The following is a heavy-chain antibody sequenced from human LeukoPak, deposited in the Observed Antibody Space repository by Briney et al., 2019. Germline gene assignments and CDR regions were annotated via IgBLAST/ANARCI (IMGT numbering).Heavy chain of an antibody. CDR1: GFTVSSNY. J-gene: IGHJ4*02. CDR2: IYSGGST. D-gene: IGHD1/OR15-1a*01. CDR3: AKGTKPVMTIPDY. V-gene: IGHV3-53*01. Sequence: GGSLRLSCAASGFTVSSNYMSWVRQAPGKGLEWVSVIYSGGSTYYADSVKGRFTISRDNSKNTLYLQMNSLRAEDTAVYYCAKGTKPVMTIPDYWGQGILVTVSS.